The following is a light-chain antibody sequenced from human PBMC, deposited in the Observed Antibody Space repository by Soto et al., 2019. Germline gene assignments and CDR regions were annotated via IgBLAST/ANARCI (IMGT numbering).Light chain of an antibody. J-gene: IGLJ3*02. CDR3: ATWDDTLNVWM. V-gene: IGLV1-44*01. CDR2: YNN. CDR1: SSNIGSNT. Sequence: QSVLAQTPSASGTRGQRVTISCSGSSSNIGSNTVNWYQQLPSTAPKLLIYYNNQRPSGVPDRFSGSKSGTSASLAISGVQSEDEADYYCATWDDTLNVWMFGGGTKLTVL.